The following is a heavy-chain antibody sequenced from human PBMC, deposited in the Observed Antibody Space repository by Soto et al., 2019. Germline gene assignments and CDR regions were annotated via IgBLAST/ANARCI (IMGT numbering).Heavy chain of an antibody. J-gene: IGHJ4*01. CDR1: GDSVSSNSAG. V-gene: IGHV6-1*01. D-gene: IGHD1-26*01. CDR2: TYYRSKWYY. Sequence: QVQLQQSGPGLVKPSQTLSLTCAITGDSVSSNSAGWSWVRQSPSRGLEWLGRTYYRSKWYYEYAVSVRGRITINPDPSKNQSSLQLNSVTPEFTAVYFCARGEQYSGRIFDYWGQGTLVTVSS. CDR3: ARGEQYSGRIFDY.